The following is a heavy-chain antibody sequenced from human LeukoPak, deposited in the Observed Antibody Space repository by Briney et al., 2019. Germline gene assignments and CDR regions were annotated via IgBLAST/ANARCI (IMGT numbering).Heavy chain of an antibody. J-gene: IGHJ3*02. CDR2: IYSGGST. CDR1: GFTVCSNY. Sequence: GGSLRLSCAASGFTVCSNYMSWVRQAPGKGLEWVSVIYSGGSTYYADSVKGRFTISRDNSKNTLYLQMNSLRAEDTAVYYCARRPGYYDFWSGYSRSYAFDIWGQGTMVTVSS. CDR3: ARRPGYYDFWSGYSRSYAFDI. V-gene: IGHV3-66*01. D-gene: IGHD3-3*01.